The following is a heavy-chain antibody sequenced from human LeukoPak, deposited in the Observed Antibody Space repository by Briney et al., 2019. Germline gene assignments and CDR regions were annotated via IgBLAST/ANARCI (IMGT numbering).Heavy chain of an antibody. Sequence: GGSLTLSCAASGFTFSSFDMHWVRQPTGQGLEWVSTIGTASDTYYPGSVKGRFTLSRDNAKNSLYLQMNSLTAGDTAVYYCARGPPRGKYSYIDFWGKGTPVTVSS. CDR3: ARGPPRGKYSYIDF. D-gene: IGHD1-1*01. CDR2: IGTASDT. V-gene: IGHV3-13*01. CDR1: GFTFSSFD. J-gene: IGHJ4*02.